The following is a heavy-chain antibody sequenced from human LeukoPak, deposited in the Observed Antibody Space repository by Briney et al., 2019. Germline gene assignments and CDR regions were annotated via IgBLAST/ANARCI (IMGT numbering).Heavy chain of an antibody. D-gene: IGHD6-13*01. J-gene: IGHJ4*02. CDR1: GFTFSSYW. Sequence: GGSLRLSCAASGFTFSSYWMSWVRQAPGKGLEWVANIKQDGSEKYYVDSVKGRFTISRDNAKNSLYLQMNSLRAEDTAIYYCARGTKAAAGVGSVDYWGQGTLVTVSS. V-gene: IGHV3-7*03. CDR3: ARGTKAAAGVGSVDY. CDR2: IKQDGSEK.